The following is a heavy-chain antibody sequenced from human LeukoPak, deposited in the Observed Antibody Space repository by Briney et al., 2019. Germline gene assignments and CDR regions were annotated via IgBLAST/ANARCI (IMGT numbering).Heavy chain of an antibody. Sequence: PGGSLRLSCAASGFTFSIYSMSWVRQAPGKGLEWLSYISTGSSTIYYADSVKGRFTISRDDARNSLSLQMNSLRAGDTAVYYCAKEMGYCTGGSCYRRFDSWGQGTLVSVSS. D-gene: IGHD2-15*01. J-gene: IGHJ5*01. CDR2: ISTGSSTI. CDR1: GFTFSIYS. CDR3: AKEMGYCTGGSCYRRFDS. V-gene: IGHV3-48*01.